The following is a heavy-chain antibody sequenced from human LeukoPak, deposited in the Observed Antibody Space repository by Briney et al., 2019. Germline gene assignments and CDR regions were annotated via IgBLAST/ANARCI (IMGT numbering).Heavy chain of an antibody. J-gene: IGHJ4*02. CDR1: GFTFSSYA. D-gene: IGHD3-10*01. CDR3: AKDQDPHSYGSGSYAPFDY. V-gene: IGHV3-23*01. Sequence: PGGSLRLSCAASGFTFSSYAMGWVRQAPGKGLEWVSHISGSGGRTKYSGSVKGRFTISRDNSKNTLYLQINSLRADDTAVYYCAKDQDPHSYGSGSYAPFDYWGQGTLVTVSS. CDR2: ISGSGGRT.